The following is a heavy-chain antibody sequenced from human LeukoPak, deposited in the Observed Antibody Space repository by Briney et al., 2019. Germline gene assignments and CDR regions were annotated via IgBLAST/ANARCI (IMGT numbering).Heavy chain of an antibody. V-gene: IGHV3-21*01. J-gene: IGHJ6*03. D-gene: IGHD3-10*01. CDR2: ISSSSSYI. Sequence: GGSLRLSCAASGFTFSSYNMNWVRQAPGKGLEWVSSISSSSSYIYSADSVKGRFTISRDNAKNSLYLQMNSLRAEDTAVYYCARLPNYYGSGTYYYYYYYMDVWGKGTTVTISS. CDR3: ARLPNYYGSGTYYYYYYYMDV. CDR1: GFTFSSYN.